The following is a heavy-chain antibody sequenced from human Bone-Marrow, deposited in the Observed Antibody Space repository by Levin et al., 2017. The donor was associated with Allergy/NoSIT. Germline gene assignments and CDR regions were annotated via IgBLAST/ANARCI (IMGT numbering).Heavy chain of an antibody. J-gene: IGHJ4*02. CDR3: AKDTEYYYDSTDYYNY. CDR1: GFNFDHYA. CDR2: ISWNSGSI. Sequence: SLKISCAASGFNFDHYAMHWVRQAPGKGLEWVSGISWNSGSIVYEDSVKGRFNISRDNAKNSLYLQMNSLRPEDTAFYYCAKDTEYYYDSTDYYNYWGQGTLVTVSS. D-gene: IGHD3-22*01. V-gene: IGHV3-9*01.